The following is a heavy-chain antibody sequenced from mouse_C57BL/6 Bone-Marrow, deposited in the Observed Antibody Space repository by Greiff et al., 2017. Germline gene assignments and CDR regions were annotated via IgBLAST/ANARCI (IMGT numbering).Heavy chain of an antibody. CDR3: ARDYYKGAMDY. Sequence: VQLQQSGPELVKPGASVKISCKASGYSFTGYYMNWVKQSPEKSLEWIGEINPSTGGTTYNQKFKAKATLTVDKSSSTAYMQLKSLTSEDSAVXYCARDYYKGAMDYWGQGTSVTVSS. J-gene: IGHJ4*01. V-gene: IGHV1-42*01. D-gene: IGHD2-12*01. CDR1: GYSFTGYY. CDR2: INPSTGGT.